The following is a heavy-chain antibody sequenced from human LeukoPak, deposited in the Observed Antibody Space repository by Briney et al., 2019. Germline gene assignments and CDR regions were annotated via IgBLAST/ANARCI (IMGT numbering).Heavy chain of an antibody. V-gene: IGHV3-9*03. J-gene: IGHJ3*02. CDR3: AKAVGMTTVITHDAFDI. CDR2: ISWNSGSI. Sequence: PGGSLRLSCAASGFTFDDYAMHWVRQAPGKGLEWVSGISWNSGSIGYADSVKGRFTISRDNAKNSLYLQMNSLRAEDVALYYCAKAVGMTTVITHDAFDIWGQGTMVTVSS. D-gene: IGHD4-17*01. CDR1: GFTFDDYA.